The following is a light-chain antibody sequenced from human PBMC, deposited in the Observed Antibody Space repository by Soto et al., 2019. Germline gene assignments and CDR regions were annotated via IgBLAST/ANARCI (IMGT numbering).Light chain of an antibody. Sequence: SYELTQPPSVSVAPGQTARTTCGGNNIGSKSVHWYQQKPGQAPVLVVYDDSDRPSGIPERFSGSNSGNTATLTFSRVEAGDEADYYCQVWDGSSDHPYVFGTGTKVTVL. CDR3: QVWDGSSDHPYV. CDR2: DDS. V-gene: IGLV3-21*02. J-gene: IGLJ1*01. CDR1: NIGSKS.